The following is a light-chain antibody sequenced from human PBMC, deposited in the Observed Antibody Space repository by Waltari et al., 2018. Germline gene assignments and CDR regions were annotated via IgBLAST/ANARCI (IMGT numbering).Light chain of an antibody. Sequence: EIVLTQSPGTLSLSPGERATLSCRASQPVRTTYLAWYQQKPGQAPTLLIYGASSRATGIPDRFSGSWSWTDFSLTISSLEPEDFAVYYCQQYDISPLTFGGGTKVEIK. CDR2: GAS. CDR1: QPVRTTY. CDR3: QQYDISPLT. J-gene: IGKJ4*01. V-gene: IGKV3-20*01.